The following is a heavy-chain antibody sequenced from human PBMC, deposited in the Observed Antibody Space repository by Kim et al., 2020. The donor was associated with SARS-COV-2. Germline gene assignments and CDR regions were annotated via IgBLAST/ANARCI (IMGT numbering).Heavy chain of an antibody. CDR3: ARGLYINEPQYYYYYGMDV. CDR2: IYTSGST. CDR1: GGSISSGSYY. Sequence: SETLSLTCTVSGGSISSGSYYWSWIRQPAGKGLEWIGRIYTSGSTNYNPSLKSRVTISVDTSKNQFSLKLSSVTAADTAVYYCARGLYINEPQYYYYYGMDVWGPGTTVTVSS. J-gene: IGHJ6*02. V-gene: IGHV4-61*02. D-gene: IGHD3-16*01.